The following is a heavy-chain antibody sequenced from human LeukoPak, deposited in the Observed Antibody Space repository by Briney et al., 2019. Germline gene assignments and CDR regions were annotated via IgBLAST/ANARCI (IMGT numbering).Heavy chain of an antibody. J-gene: IGHJ4*02. D-gene: IGHD3-9*01. CDR2: ISTGSSTT. CDR3: AKTLDPYYFDY. CDR1: GFTFSSYS. V-gene: IGHV3-48*01. Sequence: GGSLRLSCAASGFTFSSYSMNWVRQAPGKGLEWVSYISTGSSTTYYADSVKGRFTISRDNSKNTLYLQMNSLRAEDTAVYYCAKTLDPYYFDYWGQGTLVTVSS.